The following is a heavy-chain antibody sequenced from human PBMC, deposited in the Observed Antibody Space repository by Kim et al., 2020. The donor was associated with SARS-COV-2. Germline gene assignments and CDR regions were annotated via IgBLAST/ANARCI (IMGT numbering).Heavy chain of an antibody. V-gene: IGHV3-13*04. Sequence: GGSLRLSCAASGFTFSSYDMHWVRQATGKGLEWVSAIGTAGDTYYPGSVKGRFTISRENAKNSLYLQMNSLRAGDTAVYYCARGEGATIRKEGDAFDIWGQGTMVTVSS. CDR1: GFTFSSYD. J-gene: IGHJ3*02. CDR2: IGTAGDT. D-gene: IGHD5-12*01. CDR3: ARGEGATIRKEGDAFDI.